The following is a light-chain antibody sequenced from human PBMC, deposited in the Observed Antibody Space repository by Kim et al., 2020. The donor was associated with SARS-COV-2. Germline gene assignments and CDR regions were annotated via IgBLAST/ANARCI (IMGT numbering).Light chain of an antibody. J-gene: IGLJ3*02. Sequence: SVTISCTGSSSNIGAGHDVHWYQQLPGAAPKLLIYDNTNRPSGIADRFSGSKSGTSASLAITGLQAEDEADYYCQTYDSSLSGSLFGGGTKVTVL. V-gene: IGLV1-40*01. CDR1: SSNIGAGHD. CDR2: DNT. CDR3: QTYDSSLSGSL.